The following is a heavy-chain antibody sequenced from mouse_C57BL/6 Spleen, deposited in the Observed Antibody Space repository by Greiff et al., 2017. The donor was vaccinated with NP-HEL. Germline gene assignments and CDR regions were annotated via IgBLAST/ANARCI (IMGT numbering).Heavy chain of an antibody. Sequence: QVQLQQSGAELVKPGASVKMSCKASGYTFTTYPIEWMKQNHGKSLEWIGNFHPYNDDTKYNEKFKGKATFTVEKSSSTVYLELSRLTSDDSAVYYCARRGLLQDAMDYWGQGTSVTVSS. V-gene: IGHV1-47*01. D-gene: IGHD2-3*01. CDR1: GYTFTTYP. CDR2: FHPYNDDT. CDR3: ARRGLLQDAMDY. J-gene: IGHJ4*01.